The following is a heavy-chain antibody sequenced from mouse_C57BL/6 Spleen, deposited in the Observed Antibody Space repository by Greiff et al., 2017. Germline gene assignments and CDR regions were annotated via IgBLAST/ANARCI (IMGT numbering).Heavy chain of an antibody. J-gene: IGHJ2*01. Sequence: VQLQQPGAELVKPGASVKMSCKASGYTFTSYWITWVKQRPGQGLAWIGDICPGSGSPNYNEKFKSKAPLTVDTSSSTAYMQLSSLTSEDSAVYYCASTTVHFDYWGQGTTLTVSS. D-gene: IGHD1-1*01. V-gene: IGHV1-55*01. CDR2: ICPGSGSP. CDR3: ASTTVHFDY. CDR1: GYTFTSYW.